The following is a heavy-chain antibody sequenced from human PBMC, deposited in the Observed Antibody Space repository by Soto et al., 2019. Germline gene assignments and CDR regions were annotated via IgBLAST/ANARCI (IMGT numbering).Heavy chain of an antibody. D-gene: IGHD2-15*01. CDR2: IIPIFGTA. CDR3: ARDNGGCSGGSCDYYYGMDV. CDR1: GGTFSSYA. V-gene: IGHV1-69*19. J-gene: IGHJ6*02. Sequence: QVQLVQSGAEVKKPGSSVKVSCKASGGTFSSYAISWLRQAPGQGLEWMGGIIPIFGTANYAQKFQVRVTITADESTRTAYMELSSLRSEDTAVYYCARDNGGCSGGSCDYYYGMDVWGQGTTVTVSS.